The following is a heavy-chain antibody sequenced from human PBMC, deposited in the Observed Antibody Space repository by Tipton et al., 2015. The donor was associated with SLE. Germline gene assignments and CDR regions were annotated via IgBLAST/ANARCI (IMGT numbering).Heavy chain of an antibody. J-gene: IGHJ6*03. CDR2: VYSSGST. D-gene: IGHD1-1*01. CDR3: ARSPPRPLAYYYYYYYMNV. CDR1: GGSISGYY. V-gene: IGHV4-4*07. Sequence: TLSLTCTVSGGSISGYYWRWIRLPPGKGLEWIGRVYSSGSTIYNPSTKSRITLSLDTAKNQFSLKLSSVTAADTAVYYCARSPPRPLAYYYYYYYMNVWGKGTTVTVSS.